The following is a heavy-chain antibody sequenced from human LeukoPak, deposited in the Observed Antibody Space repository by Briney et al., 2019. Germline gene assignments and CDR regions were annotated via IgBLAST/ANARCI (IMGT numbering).Heavy chain of an antibody. V-gene: IGHV1-46*01. CDR3: AWGPAMSASGTNY. J-gene: IGHJ4*02. D-gene: IGHD6-13*01. CDR1: GYTFTINH. Sequence: ASVTVSFTASGYTFTINHMHWVRQAPGQGLGWMGIINPSSGTTTYGHKVQGRVTLTRDTSTSTVYMDLTSLKAEDRAVYYCAWGPAMSASGTNYWGQGTLVT. CDR2: INPSSGTT.